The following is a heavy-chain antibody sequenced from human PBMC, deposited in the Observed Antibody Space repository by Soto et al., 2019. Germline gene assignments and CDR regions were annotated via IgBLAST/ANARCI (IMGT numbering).Heavy chain of an antibody. CDR3: AKRQMAKKVFDC. CDR1: GDPISTHY. V-gene: IGHV4-59*11. Sequence: KPSETLSLTCTVSGDPISTHYWSWIRQPPGTGLQWIGYIFYRGGTAYNPSLKSRVTISLDMSKKQFSLKLSSVTAADTATYYCAKRQMAKKVFDCWGQGSLVTFS. CDR2: IFYRGGT. J-gene: IGHJ4*02. D-gene: IGHD1-1*01.